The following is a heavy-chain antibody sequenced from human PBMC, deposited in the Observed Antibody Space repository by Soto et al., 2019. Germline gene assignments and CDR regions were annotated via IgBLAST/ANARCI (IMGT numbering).Heavy chain of an antibody. V-gene: IGHV1-18*01. CDR2: INTKNGNT. Sequence: QIYLVQSGAEVKKPGASVKVSCKASGYTFTSYGIIWVRQAPGQGLEWMGWINTKNGNTHYAQKLQGRVTMTTDTSTTTAYMELRSLRTDDTAVYVCARDQAPYSNGWYYWGQGTLVTVAS. CDR1: GYTFTSYG. J-gene: IGHJ4*02. CDR3: ARDQAPYSNGWYY. D-gene: IGHD6-19*01.